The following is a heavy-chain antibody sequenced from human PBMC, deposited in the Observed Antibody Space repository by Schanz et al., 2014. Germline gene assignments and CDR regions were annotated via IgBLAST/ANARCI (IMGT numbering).Heavy chain of an antibody. CDR2: VIRILGTA. D-gene: IGHD5-12*01. CDR1: GGTFNTYV. Sequence: SVKVSCKASGGTFNTYVFSWVRQAPGQGPEWMGGVIRILGTANYAQKFQGRVTITADESTSTAYRELSSLRSEDTAVHYCVHLRRVPTPIMEVWGIGSTDTVSS. J-gene: IGHJ6*01. CDR3: VHLRRVPTPIMEV. V-gene: IGHV1-69*01.